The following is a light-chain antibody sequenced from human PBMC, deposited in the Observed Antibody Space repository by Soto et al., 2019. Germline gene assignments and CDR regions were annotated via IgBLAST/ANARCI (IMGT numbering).Light chain of an antibody. V-gene: IGKV1-39*01. CDR3: QQSYNSPQT. CDR2: AAS. CDR1: QTIMTY. Sequence: IQMTQSPSSLSGSXXDEVTITRWSSQTIMTYLNWYQLKPGKPPRXXIYAASSLQSGVPSRFSGSGSGTDFTLTISSLQPEDFATYSCQQSYNSPQTFGRGTKVDIK. J-gene: IGKJ1*01.